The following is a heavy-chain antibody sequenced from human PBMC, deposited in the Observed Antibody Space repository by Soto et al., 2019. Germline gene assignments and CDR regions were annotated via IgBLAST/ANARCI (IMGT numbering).Heavy chain of an antibody. J-gene: IGHJ4*02. Sequence: QVQLQESGPGLVKPSETLSLTCTVSGDSIRSYLWTWIRQSPGKGLERIGFMSYTGSSNYNPSLKSRVTMSVDTSKNQFSLRVRSVTAADTALYYCAGTKGADFANFDYWGQGTLVTVSS. CDR1: GDSIRSYL. D-gene: IGHD1-26*01. CDR3: AGTKGADFANFDY. CDR2: MSYTGSS. V-gene: IGHV4-59*01.